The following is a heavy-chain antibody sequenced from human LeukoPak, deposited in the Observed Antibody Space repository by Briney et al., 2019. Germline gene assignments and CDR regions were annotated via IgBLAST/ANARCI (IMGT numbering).Heavy chain of an antibody. J-gene: IGHJ4*02. CDR1: GFIFSNFA. Sequence: GGSLRLSCAASGFIFSNFAMRWVRQAPGKGLEWVSAISPSSGTFYADSVKGRFTISRDNSKNTLYLQMNSLRAEDTAVYYCARPQSSSGYYWPFDDWGQGTLVTVSS. CDR2: ISPSSGT. D-gene: IGHD3-22*01. CDR3: ARPQSSSGYYWPFDD. V-gene: IGHV3-23*01.